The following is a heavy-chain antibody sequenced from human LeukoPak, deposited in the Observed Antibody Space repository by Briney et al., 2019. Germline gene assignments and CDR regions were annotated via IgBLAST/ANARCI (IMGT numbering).Heavy chain of an antibody. V-gene: IGHV3-53*01. CDR1: GFTVSSNY. D-gene: IGHD3-22*01. J-gene: IGHJ1*01. CDR3: ARDYYDSSGYYYGYFQH. Sequence: GGSLRLSRAASGFTVSSNYMSWVRQAPGKGLEWVSVIYSGGTTYYADSVKGRFTISRDNSKNTMYLQMNSLRAEDTAVYYCARDYYDSSGYYYGYFQHWGQGTLVTVSS. CDR2: IYSGGTT.